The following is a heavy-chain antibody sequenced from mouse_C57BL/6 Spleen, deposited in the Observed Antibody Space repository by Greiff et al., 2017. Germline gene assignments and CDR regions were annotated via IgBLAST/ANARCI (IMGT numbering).Heavy chain of an antibody. J-gene: IGHJ4*01. Sequence: QVQLQQPGPELVKPGASVKLSCKASGYTFTSYWMHWVKQRPGQGLEWIGNINPSNGGTNYNEKFKSKATLTVDKSSSTAYMQLSSLTSEDSAVYYCARDLQTSHYAMDYWGQGTSVTVSS. D-gene: IGHD6-1*01. CDR2: INPSNGGT. V-gene: IGHV1-53*01. CDR3: ARDLQTSHYAMDY. CDR1: GYTFTSYW.